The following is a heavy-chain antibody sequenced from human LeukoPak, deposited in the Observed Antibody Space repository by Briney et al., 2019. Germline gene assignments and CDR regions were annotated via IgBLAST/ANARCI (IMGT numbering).Heavy chain of an antibody. Sequence: GGSLRLSRAASGFTFSSYSMNWVRQAPGKGLEWVSSISSSSSYIFHADSVKGRFTISRDNAKNSLYLQMNSLRAEDTAVYYCARAGPQTWDTAMAPAGVSYYYYYYMDVWGKGTTVTVSS. CDR3: ARAGPQTWDTAMAPAGVSYYYYYYMDV. V-gene: IGHV3-21*01. CDR2: ISSSSSYI. CDR1: GFTFSSYS. D-gene: IGHD5-18*01. J-gene: IGHJ6*03.